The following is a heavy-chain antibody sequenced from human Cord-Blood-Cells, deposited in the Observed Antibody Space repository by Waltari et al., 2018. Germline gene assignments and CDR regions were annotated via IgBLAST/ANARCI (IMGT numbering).Heavy chain of an antibody. V-gene: IGHV3-73*02. CDR2: IRIKANSYAT. J-gene: IGHJ4*02. Sequence: EVQLVESGGGLVQPGGSLKLSCAASGFTFSGSAMHWVRQASGKGLEWVGRIRIKANSYATAYAASGKGRFTISRDDSKNTAYLQMNSLKTEDTAVYYCTRHGAYCGGDCYDYWGQGTLVTVSS. CDR1: GFTFSGSA. CDR3: TRHGAYCGGDCYDY. D-gene: IGHD2-21*01.